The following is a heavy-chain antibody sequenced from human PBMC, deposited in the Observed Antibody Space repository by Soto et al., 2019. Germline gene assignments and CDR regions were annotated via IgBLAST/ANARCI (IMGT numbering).Heavy chain of an antibody. CDR2: ISSSSSSYI. V-gene: IGHV3-21*01. CDR1: GFTFSSYS. CDR3: ARAGVGIAVAGTFDY. J-gene: IGHJ4*02. Sequence: PGGSLRLSCAASGFTFSSYSMNWVRQAPGKGLEWVSSISSSSSSYIYYADSVKGRFTISRDNAKNSLYLQMNSLRAEDTAVYYCARAGVGIAVAGTFDYWGQGTLVTVSS. D-gene: IGHD6-19*01.